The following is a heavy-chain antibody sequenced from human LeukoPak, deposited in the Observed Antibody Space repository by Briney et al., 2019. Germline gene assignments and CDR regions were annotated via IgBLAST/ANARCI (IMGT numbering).Heavy chain of an antibody. CDR3: ARASPCTSTRCYAFDI. CDR1: GYTFTTDA. V-gene: IGHV1-3*01. J-gene: IGHJ3*02. D-gene: IGHD2-2*01. Sequence: ASVKVSCKASGYTFTTDAIHWVRQAPGQRFEWMGWLNAGNGNTGYSQKFQGRVTITRDTSASTAYMDLSSLTSEDTAFFYCARASPCTSTRCYAFDIWGQGTMVTVSS. CDR2: LNAGNGNT.